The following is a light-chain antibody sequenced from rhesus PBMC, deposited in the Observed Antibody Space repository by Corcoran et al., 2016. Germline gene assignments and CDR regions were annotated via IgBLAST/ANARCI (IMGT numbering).Light chain of an antibody. V-gene: IGKV1-25*01. Sequence: DIQMTQSPSSLSASVGDRVTITCRASQGITNDLAWYQQKPGETPKLLIYEASRLQSGIPSRFSGSGAGTDFTLTISSLQSEDFATYYCQHDYSTPYSFGQGTKVEIK. CDR3: QHDYSTPYS. J-gene: IGKJ2*01. CDR1: QGITND. CDR2: EAS.